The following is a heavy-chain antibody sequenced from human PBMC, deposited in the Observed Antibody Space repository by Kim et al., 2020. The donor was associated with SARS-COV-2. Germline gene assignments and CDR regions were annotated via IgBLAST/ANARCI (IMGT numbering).Heavy chain of an antibody. Sequence: ASVKVSCKASGYTFTSYYMHWVRQAPGQGLEWMGIINPSGGSTSYAQKFQGRVTMTRDTSTSTVYMELSSLRSEDTAVYYCARDQYDILTGYYGDMGNDYWGQGTLVTVSS. V-gene: IGHV1-46*01. CDR1: GYTFTSYY. CDR3: ARDQYDILTGYYGDMGNDY. J-gene: IGHJ4*02. CDR2: INPSGGST. D-gene: IGHD3-9*01.